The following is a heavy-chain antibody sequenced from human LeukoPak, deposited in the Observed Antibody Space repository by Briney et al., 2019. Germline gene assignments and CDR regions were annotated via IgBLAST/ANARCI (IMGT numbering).Heavy chain of an antibody. CDR2: ISSSSSYI. CDR1: GFTFSSYS. D-gene: IGHD3-22*01. V-gene: IGHV3-21*01. CDR3: AKGLRQWEDYYDGRVISRFVDS. J-gene: IGHJ4*02. Sequence: GGSLRLSCAASGFTFSSYSMNWVRQAPGKGLEWVSSISSSSSYIYYADSVKGRFTISRDNAKNSLYLQMNSLRAEDTAVYRCAKGLRQWEDYYDGRVISRFVDSWGQGTLVTVSS.